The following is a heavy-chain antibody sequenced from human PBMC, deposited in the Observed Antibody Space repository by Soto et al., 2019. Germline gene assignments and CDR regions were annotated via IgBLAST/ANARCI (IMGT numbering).Heavy chain of an antibody. CDR2: INSDGNSP. CDR1: GFTFSNYW. J-gene: IGHJ4*02. V-gene: IGHV3-74*01. D-gene: IGHD2-15*01. Sequence: EVQLVESGGGFVQPGGSLRLSCAASGFTFSNYWMHWVRQAPGKGLVWVSRINSDGNSPIYADSVKGRFTTSRDNAKNTMYLQMNALRAEDTAVYYCARPTSLGGNPFDYWGQGTLVTVSA. CDR3: ARPTSLGGNPFDY.